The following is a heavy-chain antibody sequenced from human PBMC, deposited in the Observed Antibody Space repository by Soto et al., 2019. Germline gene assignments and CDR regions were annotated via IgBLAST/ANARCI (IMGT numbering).Heavy chain of an antibody. CDR3: ARVGYYVSSGTSRRDSDWYFDL. CDR1: SYG. CDR2: ISSSSSYI. J-gene: IGHJ2*01. Sequence: SYGMRRVSKKKRKGLEWVSSISSSSSYIYYADSVKGRFTISRDNAKNSLYLQMNSLRAEDTAVYYCARVGYYVSSGTSRRDSDWYFDLRRRGTLVTVFS. V-gene: IGHV3-21*01. D-gene: IGHD3-22*01.